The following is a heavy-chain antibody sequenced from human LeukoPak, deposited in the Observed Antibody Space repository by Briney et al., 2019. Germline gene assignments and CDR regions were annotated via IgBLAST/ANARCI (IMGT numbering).Heavy chain of an antibody. D-gene: IGHD3-9*01. V-gene: IGHV1-8*01. CDR2: MNPNSGNT. CDR3: ARGPYYDILTGYLLDY. Sequence: ASVKVSCKASGYTFTSYDINWVRQATGQGLEWMGWMNPNSGNTGYARKFQGRVTMTRNTSISTAYMELSSLRSEDTAVYYCARGPYYDILTGYLLDYWGQGTLVTVSS. J-gene: IGHJ4*02. CDR1: GYTFTSYD.